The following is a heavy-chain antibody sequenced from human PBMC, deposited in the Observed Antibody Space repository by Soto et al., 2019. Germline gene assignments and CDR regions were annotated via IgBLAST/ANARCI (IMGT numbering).Heavy chain of an antibody. J-gene: IGHJ4*02. CDR3: TNDPCTRSCCYFDF. Sequence: EVQLLESGGGLVQPGGSLRLSCEASGFTFSSHAMSWVRQAPGKGLEWVSAISGSDAGTFDADSVRGRFTISRDNSKNTLYMHITSLRVEDTAIYYCTNDPCTRSCCYFDFWGQASLVTVSS. V-gene: IGHV3-23*01. CDR1: GFTFSSHA. D-gene: IGHD2-8*01. CDR2: ISGSDAGT.